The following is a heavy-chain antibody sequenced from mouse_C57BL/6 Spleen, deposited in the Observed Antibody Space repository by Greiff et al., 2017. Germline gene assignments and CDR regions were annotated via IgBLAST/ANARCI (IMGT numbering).Heavy chain of an antibody. V-gene: IGHV1-55*01. Sequence: VKLQQPGAELVKPGASVKMSCKASGYTFTSYWITWVKQRPGQGLEWIGDIYPGSGSTNYNEKFKSKAALTVDTSSSTAYMQLSSLTSEDSAVYYCAREILLDAMDYWGQGTSVTVSS. D-gene: IGHD5-1-1*01. CDR1: GYTFTSYW. CDR2: IYPGSGST. J-gene: IGHJ4*01. CDR3: AREILLDAMDY.